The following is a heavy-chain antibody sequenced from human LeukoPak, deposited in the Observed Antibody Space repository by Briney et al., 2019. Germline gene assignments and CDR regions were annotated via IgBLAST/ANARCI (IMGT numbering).Heavy chain of an antibody. CDR2: GDYSGGT. V-gene: IGHV4-39*07. CDR3: AGERGEEYSSGWYKTNYFYN. CDR1: GDSFTSVTDY. Sequence: PSETLSLTCTISGDSFTSVTDYWAWIRQPPGKGLEWIASGDYSGGTYYNPSLESRVAISADMSKNQISLKLTSVTGADTAVYYCAGERGEEYSSGWYKTNYFYNWGQGIRVTVSS. D-gene: IGHD6-19*01. J-gene: IGHJ4*02.